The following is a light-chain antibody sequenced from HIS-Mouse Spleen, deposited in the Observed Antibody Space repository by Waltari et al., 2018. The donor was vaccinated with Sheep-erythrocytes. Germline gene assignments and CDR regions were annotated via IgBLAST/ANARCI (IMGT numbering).Light chain of an antibody. CDR1: SSDSGGYNY. CDR3: CSYAGSYTWV. V-gene: IGLV2-11*01. J-gene: IGLJ3*02. Sequence: QSALTQLRSVSGSPGQSVTISCTGTSSDSGGYNYFPWYQQHPGKAPKLMIYDVSKRPSGVPDRFSGSKSGNTASLTISGLQAEDEADYYCCSYAGSYTWVFGGGTKLTVL. CDR2: DVS.